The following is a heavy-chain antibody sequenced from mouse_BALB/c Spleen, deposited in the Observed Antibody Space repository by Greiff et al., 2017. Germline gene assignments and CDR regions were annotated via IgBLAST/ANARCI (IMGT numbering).Heavy chain of an antibody. V-gene: IGHV1-87*01. CDR3: ARGPFRAMDY. D-gene: IGHD3-3*01. J-gene: IGHJ4*01. CDR1: GYTFTSYW. Sequence: QVQLKESGAELARPGASVKLSCKASGYTFTSYWMQWVKQRPGQGLEWIGAIYPGDGDTRYTQKFKGKATLTADKSSSTAYMQLSSLASEDSAVYYCARGPFRAMDYWGQGTSVTVSS. CDR2: IYPGDGDT.